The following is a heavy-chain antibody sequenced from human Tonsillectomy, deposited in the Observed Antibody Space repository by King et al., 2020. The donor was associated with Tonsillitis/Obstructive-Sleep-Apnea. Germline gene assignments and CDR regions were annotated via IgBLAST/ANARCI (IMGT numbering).Heavy chain of an antibody. D-gene: IGHD2-2*01. CDR2: ISSSSSYI. Sequence: VQLVESGGGLVKPGGSLRLSCAASGFTFSSYSMNWVRQAPGKGLEWVSSISSSSSYIYYADSVKGRFTISRDNAKNSLYLQMNSLRAEDTAVYYCARDASTSELFDYWGQGTLVTVSS. CDR1: GFTFSSYS. CDR3: ARDASTSELFDY. V-gene: IGHV3-21*01. J-gene: IGHJ4*02.